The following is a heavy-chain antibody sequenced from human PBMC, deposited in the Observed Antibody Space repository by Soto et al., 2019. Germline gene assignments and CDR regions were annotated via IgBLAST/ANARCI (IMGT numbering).Heavy chain of an antibody. V-gene: IGHV3-33*01. D-gene: IGHD7-27*01. CDR3: VRDLLGSGGHFDY. J-gene: IGHJ4*02. CDR2: IWYDGSNK. CDR1: GFIFSSFA. Sequence: GGSLRLSCAASGFIFSSFAMHWVRQAPGKGLEWVAHIWYDGSNKYYADSVKGRFTISRDNSRNTLYLQMNSLRAEDTAVYHCVRDLLGSGGHFDYWGQGTPVTVSS.